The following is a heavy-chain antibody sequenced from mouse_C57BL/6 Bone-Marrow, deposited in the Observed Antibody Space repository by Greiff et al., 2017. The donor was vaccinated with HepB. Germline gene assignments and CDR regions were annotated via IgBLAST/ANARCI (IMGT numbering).Heavy chain of an antibody. D-gene: IGHD2-1*01. CDR2: INPNNGGT. CDR1: GYTFTDYN. V-gene: IGHV1-18*01. CDR3: ASGPYGNFYAMDY. Sequence: EVKLVESGPELVKPGASVKIPCKASGYTFTDYNMDWVKQSHGKSLEWIGDINPNNGGTIYNQKFKGKATLTVDKSSSTAYMELRSLTSEDTAVYYCASGPYGNFYAMDYWGQGTSVTVSS. J-gene: IGHJ4*01.